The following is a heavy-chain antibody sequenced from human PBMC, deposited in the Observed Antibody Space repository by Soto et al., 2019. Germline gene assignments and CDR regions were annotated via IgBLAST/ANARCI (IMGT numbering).Heavy chain of an antibody. CDR1: GYTFTGYY. CDR2: INPNSGGT. J-gene: IGHJ3*02. D-gene: IGHD2-2*02. CDR3: ARPSSNTPPLGAFDI. V-gene: IGHV1-2*02. Sequence: GASVKVSCKASGYTFTGYYMHWVRQAPGQGLEWMGWINPNSGGTNYAQKLQGRVTMTRDTSISTAYMELSRLRSDDTAVYYCARPSSNTPPLGAFDIWGQGTMVTVSS.